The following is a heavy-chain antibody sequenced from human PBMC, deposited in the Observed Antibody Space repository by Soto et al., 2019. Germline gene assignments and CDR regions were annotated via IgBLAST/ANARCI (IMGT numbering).Heavy chain of an antibody. CDR1: GGSISSYY. Sequence: SETLSLTCTVSGGSISSYYWSWIRQPPGKGLEWIWYIYYSGSTNYNPSLKSRVTISVDTSKNQFSLKLSSVSAADTAVYYCARDLGVVTGTTWDYYYYGMDVWGQGATVTVSS. V-gene: IGHV4-59*01. CDR3: ARDLGVVTGTTWDYYYYGMDV. J-gene: IGHJ6*02. D-gene: IGHD1-7*01. CDR2: IYYSGST.